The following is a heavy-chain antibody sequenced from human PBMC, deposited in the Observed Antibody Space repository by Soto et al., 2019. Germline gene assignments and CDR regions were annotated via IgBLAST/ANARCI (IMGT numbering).Heavy chain of an antibody. CDR3: ARDKRSTGVTRVDAFDS. Sequence: QVQLQESGPGLVKPSETLSLTCTVSGGSISSYYWSWIRQPPGKGLEWIGYIYYSGSTNYNPSLNSQVTIPVXXAXNXXSLKLSSVTAADTAVYYCARDKRSTGVTRVDAFDSWGPGTMVTVSS. CDR2: IYYSGST. D-gene: IGHD4-4*01. V-gene: IGHV4-59*01. CDR1: GGSISSYY. J-gene: IGHJ3*02.